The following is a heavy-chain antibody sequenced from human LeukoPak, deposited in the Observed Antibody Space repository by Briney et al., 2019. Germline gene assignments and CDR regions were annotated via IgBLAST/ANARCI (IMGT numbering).Heavy chain of an antibody. CDR3: ARLPLGNWSGVS. V-gene: IGHV5-10-1*01. J-gene: IGHJ5*02. D-gene: IGHD1-1*01. CDR1: GYSFTSYW. CDR2: IDPSDSVT. Sequence: GESLRISCQGSGYSFTSYWIIWVRQMPGKGLEWMGRIDPSDSVTNYSPSFQGHVTFSVDKSISTAYLQWSSLKASDTALYYCARLPLGNWSGVSWGQGTLVTVSS.